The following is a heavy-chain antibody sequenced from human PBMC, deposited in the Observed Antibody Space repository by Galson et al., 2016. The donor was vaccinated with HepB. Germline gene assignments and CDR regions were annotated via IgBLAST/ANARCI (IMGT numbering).Heavy chain of an antibody. CDR1: GFRFNSYA. CDR2: LSASSTNI. Sequence: SLRLSCAASGFRFNSYAMNWVRHAPGKGLEWVAYLSASSTNIDYADSVTGRFTVSRDNAKNSLFLQMDSLRAEDTATYYCASDPSLGSNWHSYFDYWGQGVLVTVSS. V-gene: IGHV3-48*01. CDR3: ASDPSLGSNWHSYFDY. D-gene: IGHD6-13*01. J-gene: IGHJ4*02.